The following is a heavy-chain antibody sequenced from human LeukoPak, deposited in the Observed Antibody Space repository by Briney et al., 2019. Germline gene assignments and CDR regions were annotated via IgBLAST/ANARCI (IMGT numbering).Heavy chain of an antibody. V-gene: IGHV3-21*01. Sequence: GGSLRLSCAASGFTFSNYNINWVRQAPGKGLEWVSSISSSSSYIYYADSVKGRFTISRDNAKNSLYLQMNSLRADDTAVYYCARVSSSVSKPLDYWGQGTLVTVSS. CDR2: ISSSSSYI. CDR1: GFTFSNYN. CDR3: ARVSSSVSKPLDY. J-gene: IGHJ4*02.